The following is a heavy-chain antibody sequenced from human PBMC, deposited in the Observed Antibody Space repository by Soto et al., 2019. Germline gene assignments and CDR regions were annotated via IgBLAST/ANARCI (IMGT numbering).Heavy chain of an antibody. V-gene: IGHV4-30-4*01. J-gene: IGHJ6*02. CDR3: ARGLSVETAMVALHYYYGMDV. CDR1: GGSISSGDYY. Sequence: SETLFLTCTVSGGSISSGDYYWSWIRQPPGKGLEWIGYIYYSGSTYYNPSLKSRVTISVDTSKNQFSLKLSSVTAADTAVYYCARGLSVETAMVALHYYYGMDVWGQGTTGTV. CDR2: IYYSGST. D-gene: IGHD5-18*01.